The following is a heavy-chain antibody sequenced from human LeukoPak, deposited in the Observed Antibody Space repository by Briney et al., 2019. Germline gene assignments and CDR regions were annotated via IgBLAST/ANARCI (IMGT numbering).Heavy chain of an antibody. J-gene: IGHJ6*02. CDR1: GGSFSGYY. D-gene: IGHD2-15*01. V-gene: IGHV4-34*01. CDR2: INHSGST. CDR3: ARGPSVYCSGGSCYSLSYYYYYYGMDV. Sequence: PSETLSLTCAVYGGSFSGYYRSWIRQPPGKGLEWIGEINHSGSTNYNPSLKSRVTISVDTSKNQFSLKLSSVTAADTAVYYCARGPSVYCSGGSCYSLSYYYYYYGMDVWGQGTTVTVSS.